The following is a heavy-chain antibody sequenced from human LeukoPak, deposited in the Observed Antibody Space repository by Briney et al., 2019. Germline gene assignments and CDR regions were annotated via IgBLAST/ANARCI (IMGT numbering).Heavy chain of an antibody. Sequence: GALRLSCAASGFTFTNHGMSWVRQALGKGLEWVSAITGSGDRTYYADSVKGRFTISRDNSKNTLYLQMNSLRAEDTALYYCAKDRMDPVNYWGQGTLVTVSS. D-gene: IGHD2-2*03. V-gene: IGHV3-23*01. CDR2: ITGSGDRT. CDR3: AKDRMDPVNY. J-gene: IGHJ4*02. CDR1: GFTFTNHG.